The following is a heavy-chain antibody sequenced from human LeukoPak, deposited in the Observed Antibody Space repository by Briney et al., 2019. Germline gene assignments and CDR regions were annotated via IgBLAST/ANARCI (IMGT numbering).Heavy chain of an antibody. CDR3: VRDRLVDTPLVRHY. CDR2: ITSSGRYK. D-gene: IGHD5-18*01. V-gene: IGHV3-21*05. Sequence: GGSLRLSCAASKFTFSKYVMNWVRQAPRRELAWVSQITSSGRYKYYADSVKGRFTISRDNAKNSLYLQMNSLRADDTAVYYCVRDRLVDTPLVRHYWGQGTLVTVSS. CDR1: KFTFSKYV. J-gene: IGHJ4*02.